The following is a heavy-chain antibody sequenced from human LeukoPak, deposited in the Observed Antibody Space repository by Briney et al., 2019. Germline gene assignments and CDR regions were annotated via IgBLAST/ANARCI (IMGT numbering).Heavy chain of an antibody. V-gene: IGHV3-11*06. CDR1: GFSFSDYY. Sequence: GGSLRLSRAVSGFSFSDYYMSWIRQTPGKGLEWVSYISSFSTYTNHADSVKGRFTISRDNAKNSLHLQMNSLRDEDTAVYYCARGSSNWYFDLWGQGTLVTVSS. D-gene: IGHD2-15*01. CDR2: ISSFSTYT. CDR3: ARGSSNWYFDL. J-gene: IGHJ2*01.